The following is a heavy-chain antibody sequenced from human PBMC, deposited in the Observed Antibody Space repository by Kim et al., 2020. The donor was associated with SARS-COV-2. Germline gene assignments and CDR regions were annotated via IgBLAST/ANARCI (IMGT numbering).Heavy chain of an antibody. Sequence: SETLSLTCTVSGGSINNYYWSWIRRPPRKGLEWVGSISYSGSTNYNPSLRSRGTISVDTSKTQFSLNLTSVTPADTAVYFCAKVEWNSGSYYFDLWGQGTLVTVSS. CDR3: AKVEWNSGSYYFDL. CDR1: GGSINNYY. CDR2: ISYSGST. V-gene: IGHV4-59*13. J-gene: IGHJ4*02. D-gene: IGHD3-10*01.